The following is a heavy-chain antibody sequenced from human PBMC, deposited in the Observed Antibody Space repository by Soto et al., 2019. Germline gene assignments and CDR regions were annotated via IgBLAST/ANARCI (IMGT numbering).Heavy chain of an antibody. J-gene: IGHJ5*02. CDR1: GFTFSSYA. D-gene: IGHD6-6*01. V-gene: IGHV3-64D*06. Sequence: HPGGSLRLSCSASGFTFSSYAMHWVRQAPGKGLEYVSAISSNGGSTYYADSVKGRFTISRDNSKNTLYLQMSSLRAEDTAVYYCVKDVGDHSSIAARPMYNWFDPWGQGTLLTVSS. CDR2: ISSNGGST. CDR3: VKDVGDHSSIAARPMYNWFDP.